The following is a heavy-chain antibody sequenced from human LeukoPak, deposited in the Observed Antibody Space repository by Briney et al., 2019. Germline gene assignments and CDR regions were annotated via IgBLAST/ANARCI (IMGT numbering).Heavy chain of an antibody. CDR1: GDSLSSHY. CDR3: ARNVGWYSHDS. V-gene: IGHV4-59*08. J-gene: IGHJ4*02. D-gene: IGHD6-19*01. Sequence: SETLSLTCTVSGDSLSSHYWSWIRQPPGKGLEWIGYIYGSGSTHYDPSLRSRVTLSEDTSMNQFSLKLTSVTAADTAVYYCARNVGWYSHDSWGQGTLVTVSS. CDR2: IYGSGST.